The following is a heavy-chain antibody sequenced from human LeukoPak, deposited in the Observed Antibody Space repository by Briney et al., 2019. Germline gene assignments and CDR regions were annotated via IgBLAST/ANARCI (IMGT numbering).Heavy chain of an antibody. CDR1: GFTFGSYS. J-gene: IGHJ5*02. Sequence: GGPLRLSCAASGFTFGSYSMNWVRQAPGKGLEWVSSISSSSSYIYYADSVKGRFTISRDNAKNSLHLQMNSLRAEDTAVYYCARTPLYGSGPFDPWGQGTLVTVSS. D-gene: IGHD3-10*01. CDR2: ISSSSSYI. CDR3: ARTPLYGSGPFDP. V-gene: IGHV3-21*01.